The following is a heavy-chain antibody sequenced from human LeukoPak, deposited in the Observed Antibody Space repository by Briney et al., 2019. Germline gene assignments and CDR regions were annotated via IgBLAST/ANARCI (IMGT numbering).Heavy chain of an antibody. CDR1: GFTFSSYG. D-gene: IGHD6-25*01. CDR3: ARGQARAAYYYGMDV. V-gene: IGHV3-33*01. Sequence: GGSLRLSCAVSGFTFSSYGMHWVRQAPGKGLEWVAVIWSDGSNNYYADSVKGRFTISRDNSKNTLYLQMNSLRAEDTAVYSCARGQARAAYYYGMDVWGQGTTVTVSS. J-gene: IGHJ6*02. CDR2: IWSDGSNN.